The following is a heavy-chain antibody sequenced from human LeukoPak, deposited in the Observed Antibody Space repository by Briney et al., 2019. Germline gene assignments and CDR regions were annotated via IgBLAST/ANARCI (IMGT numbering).Heavy chain of an antibody. Sequence: PGGSLRLSCAASGFTFSGYWMSWVRQAPGKGLEWVANIKQDGSENYHVDSVKGRFTISRDNAKNSLYLQMNSLRAEDTAVYYCARNARLVDYWGQGTLVTVSS. CDR1: GFTFSGYW. V-gene: IGHV3-7*01. D-gene: IGHD6-6*01. CDR2: IKQDGSEN. J-gene: IGHJ4*02. CDR3: ARNARLVDY.